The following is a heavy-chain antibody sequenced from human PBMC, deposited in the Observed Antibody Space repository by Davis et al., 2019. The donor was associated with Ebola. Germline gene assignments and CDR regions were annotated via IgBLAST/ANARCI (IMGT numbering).Heavy chain of an antibody. CDR1: GGSFSGYY. D-gene: IGHD3-22*01. Sequence: PSETLSLTCAVYGGSFSGYYWSWIRQPPGKGLEWTGEINHSGSTNYNPSLKSRVTISVDTSKNQFSLKLSSVTAADTAVYYCARSDGYYSNWFDPWGQGTLVTVSS. CDR3: ARSDGYYSNWFDP. J-gene: IGHJ5*02. CDR2: INHSGST. V-gene: IGHV4-34*01.